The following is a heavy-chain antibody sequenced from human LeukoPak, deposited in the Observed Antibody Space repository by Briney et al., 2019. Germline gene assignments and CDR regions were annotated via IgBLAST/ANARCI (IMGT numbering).Heavy chain of an antibody. V-gene: IGHV4-61*01. Sequence: SETLSLTCTVSGGSFSSGSDYWSWIRQPPGKGLEWIGYIYYSGSTNYNPSLKSQVTISVDTSKNQFSLKLSSVTAADTAVYYCARQGYCSGGSCLAYWGQGTLVTVSS. CDR2: IYYSGST. CDR3: ARQGYCSGGSCLAY. D-gene: IGHD2-15*01. CDR1: GGSFSSGSDY. J-gene: IGHJ4*02.